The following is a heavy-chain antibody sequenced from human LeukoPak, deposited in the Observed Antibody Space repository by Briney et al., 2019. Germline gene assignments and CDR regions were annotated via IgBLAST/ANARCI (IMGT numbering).Heavy chain of an antibody. V-gene: IGHV1-2*02. D-gene: IGHD3-16*01. J-gene: IGHJ4*02. Sequence: EASVKVACKTSGYRFTDDYIHWVRQAPGQGLEWMGWINPDTDFTNYAPKFRGRVIMTRDTSISTAYMEVRRLTFDDTAIYYCAPTSEAYTSNWSVWGQGTLVTVSP. CDR3: APTSEAYTSNWSV. CDR2: INPDTDFT. CDR1: GYRFTDDY.